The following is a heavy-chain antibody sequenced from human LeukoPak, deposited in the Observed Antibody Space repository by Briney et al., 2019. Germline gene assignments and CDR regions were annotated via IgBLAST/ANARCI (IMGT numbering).Heavy chain of an antibody. CDR3: ARHDVLFDY. Sequence: PSETLSLTCTVSGGSISSYYWSWLRQPPGKGLEWIGYIYYSGSTNYNPSLKSRVTISVDTSKNQFSLKLSSVTAADTAVYYCARHDVLFDYWGQGTLVTVSS. J-gene: IGHJ4*02. CDR1: GGSISSYY. D-gene: IGHD4/OR15-4a*01. CDR2: IYYSGST. V-gene: IGHV4-59*08.